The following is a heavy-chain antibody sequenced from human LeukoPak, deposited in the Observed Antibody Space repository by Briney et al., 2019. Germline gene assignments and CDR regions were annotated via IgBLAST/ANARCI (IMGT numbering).Heavy chain of an antibody. CDR2: ITSSGYDT. Sequence: GGSLRLSCAASGFTFSTYAMSWVRQAPGKGLELVSSITSSGYDTYYRDSVKGRFTISRDNSENTLYLQMSSLRPEDTAMYYCAKDSRETLAGTEDYWGRGTLVTVSS. D-gene: IGHD6-19*01. CDR1: GFTFSTYA. V-gene: IGHV3-23*01. CDR3: AKDSRETLAGTEDY. J-gene: IGHJ4*02.